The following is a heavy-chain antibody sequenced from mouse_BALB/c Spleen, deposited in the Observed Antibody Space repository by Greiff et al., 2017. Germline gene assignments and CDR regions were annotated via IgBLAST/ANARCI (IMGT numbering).Heavy chain of an antibody. J-gene: IGHJ2*01. D-gene: IGHD2-1*01. CDR1: GFTFTDYY. CDR2: IRNKANGYTT. V-gene: IGHV7-3*02. CDR3: ARHGNYFYFDY. Sequence: EVKLMESGGGLVQPGGSLRLSCATSGFTFTDYYMSWVRQPPGKALEWLGFIRNKANGYTTEYSASVKGRFTISRDNSQSILYLQMNTLRAEDSATYYCARHGNYFYFDYWGQGTTLTVSS.